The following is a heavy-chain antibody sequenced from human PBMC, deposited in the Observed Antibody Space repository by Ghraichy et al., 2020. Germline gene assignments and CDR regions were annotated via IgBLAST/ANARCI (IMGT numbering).Heavy chain of an antibody. CDR2: IYYSGST. J-gene: IGHJ6*02. Sequence: SQTLSLTCTVSGGSISSYYWSWIRQPPGKGLEWIGYIYYSGSTNYNPSLKSRVTISVDTSKNQFSLKLSSVTAADTAVYYCARDTPLDSSGYHAHPYGMDVWGQGTTVTVSS. V-gene: IGHV4-59*01. D-gene: IGHD3-22*01. CDR1: GGSISSYY. CDR3: ARDTPLDSSGYHAHPYGMDV.